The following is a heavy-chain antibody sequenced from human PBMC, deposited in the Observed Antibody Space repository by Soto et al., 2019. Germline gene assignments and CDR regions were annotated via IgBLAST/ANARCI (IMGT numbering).Heavy chain of an antibody. J-gene: IGHJ6*03. CDR3: ASSKYDFPTYYYYYMDV. CDR1: GGKCVDLG. CDR2: INHSGST. D-gene: IGHD3-3*01. Sequence: LTWTVFGGKCVDLGGRCIRKQQGKGLEWIGEINHSGSTNYNPSLKSRVTISVDTSKNQFSLKLSSVTAADTAVYYCASSKYDFPTYYYYYMDVWGKGTTVTVS. V-gene: IGHV4-34*01.